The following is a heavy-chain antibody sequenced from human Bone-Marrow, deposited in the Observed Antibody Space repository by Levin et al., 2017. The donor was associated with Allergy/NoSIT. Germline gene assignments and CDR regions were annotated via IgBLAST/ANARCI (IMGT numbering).Heavy chain of an antibody. CDR2: INPSGGST. J-gene: IGHJ4*02. D-gene: IGHD6-19*01. V-gene: IGHV1-46*01. Sequence: GASVKVSCKASGYTFTSYYMHWVRQAPGQGLEWMGIINPSGGSTTYAQKFQGRVTMTRDTPTSTVYMELRSLRSEDTAVYYCTRDRIAVAATGGDYWGQGTLVTVSS. CDR3: TRDRIAVAATGGDY. CDR1: GYTFTSYY.